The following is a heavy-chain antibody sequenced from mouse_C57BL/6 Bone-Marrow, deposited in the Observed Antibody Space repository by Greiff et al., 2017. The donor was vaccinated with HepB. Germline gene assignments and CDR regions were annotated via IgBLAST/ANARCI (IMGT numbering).Heavy chain of an antibody. J-gene: IGHJ2*01. CDR3: ARSYYCSSSYDY. CDR2: IDPSNGNT. D-gene: IGHD1-1*01. V-gene: IGHV14-3*01. CDR1: GFTIKNYY. Sequence: VQLKQSVAELVRPGASVKLSCKASGFTIKNYYMHWVKQRPEQGLEWIGRIDPSNGNTNYAPKFQGKATITADTSSNTAYMQLSSLTSEDTAIYYCARSYYCSSSYDYWGQGTTLTVSS.